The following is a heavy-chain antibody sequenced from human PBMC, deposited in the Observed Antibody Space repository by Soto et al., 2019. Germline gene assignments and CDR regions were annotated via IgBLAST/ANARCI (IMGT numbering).Heavy chain of an antibody. J-gene: IGHJ4*02. CDR2: IRTKAYGGTT. Sequence: GSLRLSCTGSGFTFGDYAMSWVRQAPGKGLEWVGFIRTKAYGGTTEYAASVKGRFTISRDDSKSIAYLQMNSLKIEDTAVYYCTRDPYTGTYYPYDYWGQGTLVTVSS. CDR3: TRDPYTGTYYPYDY. D-gene: IGHD1-26*01. CDR1: GFTFGDYA. V-gene: IGHV3-49*04.